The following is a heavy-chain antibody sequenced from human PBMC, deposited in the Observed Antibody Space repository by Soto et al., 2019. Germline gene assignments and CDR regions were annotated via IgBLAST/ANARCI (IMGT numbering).Heavy chain of an antibody. CDR3: ASTQFLIIVARGNY. Sequence: ASVKVSCKAFGYTFISYAMHWVRQAPGQSLEWMGWINGGDGSTKYSQKFQDRLTFTRDTSASTAYMELSSLRAEDTALYYCASTQFLIIVARGNYWGQGTLVTVSS. J-gene: IGHJ4*02. CDR1: GYTFISYA. CDR2: INGGDGST. D-gene: IGHD3-22*01. V-gene: IGHV1-3*01.